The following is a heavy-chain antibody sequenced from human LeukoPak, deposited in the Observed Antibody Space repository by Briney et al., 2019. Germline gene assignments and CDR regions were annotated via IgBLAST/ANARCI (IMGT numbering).Heavy chain of an antibody. CDR3: AGPPDYSNYLYFDY. Sequence: PSQTLSLTCGVSGGSISSGGFSWRWIRQPPGKGLEWIGSIYYSGSTYYNPSLKSRVTISVDTSKNQFSLKLSSVTAADTAVYYCAGPPDYSNYLYFDYWGQGTLVTVSS. D-gene: IGHD4-11*01. J-gene: IGHJ4*02. CDR1: GGSISSGGFS. V-gene: IGHV4-30-2*03. CDR2: IYYSGST.